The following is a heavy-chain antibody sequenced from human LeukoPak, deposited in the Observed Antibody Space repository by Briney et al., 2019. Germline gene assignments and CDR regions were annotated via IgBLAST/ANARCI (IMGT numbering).Heavy chain of an antibody. J-gene: IGHJ4*02. D-gene: IGHD4-17*01. CDR1: GFPFDDYG. CDR3: ARGTNYGDYVFGY. V-gene: IGHV3-20*04. Sequence: GGSLRLSCAASGFPFDDYGMSWVRRLPGKGLEWASGLNWNGGSTTYADSVKGRFTISRDNAKKSLYLQMNSLRAEDTAFYYCARGTNYGDYVFGYWGQGTLVTVSS. CDR2: LNWNGGST.